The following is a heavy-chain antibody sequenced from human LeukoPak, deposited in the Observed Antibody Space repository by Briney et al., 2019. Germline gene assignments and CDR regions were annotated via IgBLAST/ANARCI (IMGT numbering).Heavy chain of an antibody. Sequence: SETLSLTCAVSGASISGTDWWCWVRQPPGKGLEWIGEIYHTGSTNYNPSLESRVTISVDTSKNKFSLKLSSVTAADTAVYYCAGVTSRGGYYYYMDVWGKGTTVTVSS. CDR2: IYHTGST. V-gene: IGHV4-4*02. J-gene: IGHJ6*03. CDR1: GASISGTDW. D-gene: IGHD3-10*01. CDR3: AGVTSRGGYYYYMDV.